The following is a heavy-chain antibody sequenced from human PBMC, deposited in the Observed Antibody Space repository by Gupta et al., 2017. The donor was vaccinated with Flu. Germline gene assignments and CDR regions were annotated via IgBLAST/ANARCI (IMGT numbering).Heavy chain of an antibody. Sequence: QAPGQGLEWMGRIIPNSGVPNYAQNFQGRVTMTSDTSINTIYMELSGLRSDDTAVYYCAGPRSSPNYYFLDLWGRGTTVTVSS. V-gene: IGHV1-2*06. CDR3: AGPRSSPNYYFLDL. J-gene: IGHJ6*03. CDR2: IIPNSGVP.